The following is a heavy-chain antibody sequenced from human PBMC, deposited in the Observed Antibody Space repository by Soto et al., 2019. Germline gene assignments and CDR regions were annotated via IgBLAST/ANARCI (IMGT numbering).Heavy chain of an antibody. Sequence: QVQLQESGPGLVKPSETLSLTCTVSGGSISSYYWSWIRQPPGKGLEWIGYIYYSGSTNYNPSLKSRVTISVDTSKNQFSLKLSSVTAADTGVYYCAKGGYFDYWGQGTLVTVSS. CDR1: GGSISSYY. V-gene: IGHV4-59*01. D-gene: IGHD3-16*01. CDR2: IYYSGST. J-gene: IGHJ4*02. CDR3: AKGGYFDY.